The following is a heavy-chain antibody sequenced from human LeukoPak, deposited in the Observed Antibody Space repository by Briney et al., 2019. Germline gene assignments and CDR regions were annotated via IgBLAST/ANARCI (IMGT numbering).Heavy chain of an antibody. CDR2: IYYSGST. Sequence: SETLSLTCTVSAGSISSYYWSWIRQPPGKGLEWIGYIYYSGSTNYNPSLKSRVTISVDTSKNQFSLKLSSVTAADTAVYYCARDGIERTDYYYGMDVWGQGTTVTVSS. V-gene: IGHV4-59*01. D-gene: IGHD1-14*01. CDR3: ARDGIERTDYYYGMDV. CDR1: AGSISSYY. J-gene: IGHJ6*02.